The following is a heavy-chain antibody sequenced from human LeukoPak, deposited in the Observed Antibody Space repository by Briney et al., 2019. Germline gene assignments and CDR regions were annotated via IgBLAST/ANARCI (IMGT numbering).Heavy chain of an antibody. J-gene: IGHJ5*02. CDR2: VSYSGST. D-gene: IGHD6-13*01. CDR1: GGSMSIYY. V-gene: IGHV4-59*12. Sequence: SETLSLTCSVAGGSMSIYYWSWIRQPPGKGLEWIGYVSYSGSTNYNPSLKSRVTMSVDTSKNQFSLKLSSVTAADTAVYYCARDRAYSSSWPNWFDPWGQGTLVTVSS. CDR3: ARDRAYSSSWPNWFDP.